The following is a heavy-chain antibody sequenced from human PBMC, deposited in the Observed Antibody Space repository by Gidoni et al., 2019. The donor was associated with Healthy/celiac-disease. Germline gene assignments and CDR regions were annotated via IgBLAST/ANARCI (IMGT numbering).Heavy chain of an antibody. CDR2: INPSGGST. CDR3: ARGVLGVAGSGNFDY. CDR1: GYTFTSYY. D-gene: IGHD3-10*01. J-gene: IGHJ4*02. Sequence: VPLVQSGAEVKKPGASVKVSCKASGYTFTSYYMHWVRQAPGQGLEWMGIINPSGGSTRYAQKFQGRVTMTRDTSTSTVYMELSSRRSEDTAVYYCARGVLGVAGSGNFDYWGQGTLVTVSS. V-gene: IGHV1-46*01.